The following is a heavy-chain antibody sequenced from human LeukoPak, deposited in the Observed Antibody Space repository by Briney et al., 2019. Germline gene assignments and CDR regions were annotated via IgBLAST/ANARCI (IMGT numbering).Heavy chain of an antibody. J-gene: IGHJ6*02. CDR1: GFTFSRYW. CDR3: AASGSNPTYYYYHGMGV. Sequence: LAGGSLRLSCAASGFTFSRYWMSWVRQAPGKGLEWVANIKQDGSEKYYVDSVKGRFTISRDNAKNSVHLQMNSLRAEDTALYYCAASGSNPTYYYYHGMGVWGQGTTVTVSS. CDR2: IKQDGSEK. V-gene: IGHV3-7*01. D-gene: IGHD1-26*01.